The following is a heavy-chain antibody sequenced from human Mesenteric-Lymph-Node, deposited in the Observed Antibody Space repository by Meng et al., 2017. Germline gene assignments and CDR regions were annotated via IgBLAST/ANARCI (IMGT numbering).Heavy chain of an antibody. V-gene: IGHV3-7*01. CDR2: IKGDGSEK. CDR1: GFSFSSYW. J-gene: IGHJ4*02. Sequence: GGSLRLSCAASGFSFSSYWMTWVRQAPGKGLEWVATIKGDGSEKYYGDSVKGRFTISRDNAKNSLFLQMNSLRDEDTAVYYCARARIDSWGQGALVTVSS. CDR3: ARARIDS.